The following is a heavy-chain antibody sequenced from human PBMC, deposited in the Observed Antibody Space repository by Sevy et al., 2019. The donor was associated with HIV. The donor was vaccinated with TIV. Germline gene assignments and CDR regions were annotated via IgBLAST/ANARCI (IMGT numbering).Heavy chain of an antibody. Sequence: GGSLRLSCAASGFTFNSFAMSWVRQAPGKGLEWVSGVSGSGDRTYYTDYMKGRFTVARDNSKNTLYLQIDNLRGEDTTVYYCAKATSAQATEDQFDYWGQGTLVTVSS. CDR3: AKATSAQATEDQFDY. CDR1: GFTFNSFA. J-gene: IGHJ4*02. D-gene: IGHD5-12*01. V-gene: IGHV3-23*01. CDR2: VSGSGDRT.